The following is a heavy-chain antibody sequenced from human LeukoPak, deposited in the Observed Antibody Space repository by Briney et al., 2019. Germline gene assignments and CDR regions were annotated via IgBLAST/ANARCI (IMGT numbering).Heavy chain of an antibody. V-gene: IGHV3-23*01. J-gene: IGHJ3*02. CDR1: GFTFSSYA. Sequence: PGGSLRLSCAASGFTFSSYAMSWVRQAPGKGLEWVSVISGSGDRTFYADSVKGRFTISRDNSKNTLYLQMNSLRAEDTAVYYCAKDTVIGVAALWDIWGQGTMVTVSS. D-gene: IGHD6-19*01. CDR3: AKDTVIGVAALWDI. CDR2: ISGSGDRT.